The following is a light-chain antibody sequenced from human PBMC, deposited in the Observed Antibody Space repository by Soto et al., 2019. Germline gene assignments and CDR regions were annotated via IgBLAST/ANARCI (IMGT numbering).Light chain of an antibody. J-gene: IGKJ3*01. CDR3: QQYNRYSVA. CDR2: DAS. CDR1: QSISSW. V-gene: IGKV1-5*01. Sequence: DIQMTQSPSTLSASVGDRVTITCRASQSISSWLAWYQQKPGKAPKLLIYDASSLESGVPSRFSGSGSGTEFTLTISRLQPDDSATYYCQQYNRYSVAFGPGTKVDIK.